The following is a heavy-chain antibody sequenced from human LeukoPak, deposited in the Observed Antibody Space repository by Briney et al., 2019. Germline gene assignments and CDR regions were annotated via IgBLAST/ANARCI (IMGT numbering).Heavy chain of an antibody. CDR2: INHRGRT. Sequence: SDTRSLTWAVYGGPFRGYYWSWIRQPPGKGLEWIGEINHRGRTNYNPSLKSRVTISVDTSKNQLSLRLRSVSAADTGLYYCARRGWGGGASGLGIWGQGALVTVSS. D-gene: IGHD4-23*01. J-gene: IGHJ4*02. CDR3: ARRGWGGGASGLGI. V-gene: IGHV4-34*01. CDR1: GGPFRGYY.